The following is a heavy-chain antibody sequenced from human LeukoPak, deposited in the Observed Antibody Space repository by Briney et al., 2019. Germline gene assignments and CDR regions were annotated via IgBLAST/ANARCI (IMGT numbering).Heavy chain of an antibody. CDR2: ISGSGGST. CDR1: GFTFSSYA. CDR3: AKSPAVLRYFDWLDVPYYFDY. Sequence: PGGSLRLSCAASGFTFSSYAMSWVRQAPGKGLEWVSAISGSGGSTYYADSVKGRFTISRDNSKNTLYLQMNSLRAEDTAVYYCAKSPAVLRYFDWLDVPYYFDYWGQGTLVTVSS. J-gene: IGHJ4*02. V-gene: IGHV3-23*01. D-gene: IGHD3-9*01.